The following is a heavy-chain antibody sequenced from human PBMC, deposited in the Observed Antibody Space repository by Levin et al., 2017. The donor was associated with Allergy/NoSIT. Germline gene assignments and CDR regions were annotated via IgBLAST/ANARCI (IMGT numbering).Heavy chain of an antibody. V-gene: IGHV3-23*01. CDR1: GFTFSSYA. D-gene: IGHD3-3*01. CDR3: AKDEGRSSSFWSGYYGYYYYGMDV. J-gene: IGHJ6*02. Sequence: GGSLRLSCAASGFTFSSYAMSWVRQAPGKGLEWVSAISGSGGSTYYADSVKGRFTISRDNSKNTLYLQMNSLRAEDTAVYYCAKDEGRSSSFWSGYYGYYYYGMDVWGQGTTVTVSS. CDR2: ISGSGGST.